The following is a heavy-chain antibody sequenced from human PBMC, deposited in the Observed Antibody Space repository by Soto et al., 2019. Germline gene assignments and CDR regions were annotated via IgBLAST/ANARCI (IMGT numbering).Heavy chain of an antibody. CDR2: IYWDDDK. J-gene: IGHJ3*02. Sequence: QITLKESGTTLVRPTQTLTLTCSFSGFSLTTSGLGVGWIRQPPGKALEWLALIYWDDDKRYRPSLKSRLTITKDTSKNQVVLTMINMDPADTAIYYCAHRRVPGYCITGSCPTDAFDIWGQGTRVTVSS. CDR3: AHRRVPGYCITGSCPTDAFDI. D-gene: IGHD2-15*01. CDR1: GFSLTTSGLG. V-gene: IGHV2-5*02.